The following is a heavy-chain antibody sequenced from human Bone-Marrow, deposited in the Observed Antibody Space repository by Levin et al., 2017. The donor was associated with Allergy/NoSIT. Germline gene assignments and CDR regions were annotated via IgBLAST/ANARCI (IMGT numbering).Heavy chain of an antibody. Sequence: PGGSLRLSCKASGYTFTSYGISWVRQAPGQGLEWMGWISAYNGNTNYAQKLQGRVTMTTDTSTSTAYMELRSLRSDDTAVYYCARATGGNHIVVVPAAIKDYWGQGTLVTVSS. J-gene: IGHJ4*02. D-gene: IGHD2-2*02. CDR1: GYTFTSYG. CDR3: ARATGGNHIVVVPAAIKDY. CDR2: ISAYNGNT. V-gene: IGHV1-18*01.